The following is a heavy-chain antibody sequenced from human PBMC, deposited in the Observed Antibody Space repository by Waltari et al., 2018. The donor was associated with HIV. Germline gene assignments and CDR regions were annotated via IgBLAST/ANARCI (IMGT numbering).Heavy chain of an antibody. V-gene: IGHV4-34*02. CDR2: INEGGTT. D-gene: IGHD3-3*01. Sequence: QVQLQQWGAGLLKPSDTLSLTCAASGGSFTGYNFNWIRQSPGKGLEWIGEINEGGTTNFHPSLKSRVTLSIDPSKRQFSLRLGSVTAADSGLYYCARAREVNLLEWSIGPEASYYYGMDVWGQGTPVTVSS. CDR3: ARAREVNLLEWSIGPEASYYYGMDV. CDR1: GGSFTGYN. J-gene: IGHJ6*02.